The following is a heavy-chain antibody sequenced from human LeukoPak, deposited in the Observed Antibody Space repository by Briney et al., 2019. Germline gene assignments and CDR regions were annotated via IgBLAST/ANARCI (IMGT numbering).Heavy chain of an antibody. CDR1: GFTVSSDY. Sequence: GALRLSCAASGFTVSSDYMTWARQAPGKGLEWVSVIHTDGTTHYADSVKGRFTISRDKSTNTLYLRMDSLRAEDTAVYYCARHDYAEYWGQGTLVTVSS. J-gene: IGHJ4*02. V-gene: IGHV3-53*01. CDR3: ARHDYAEY. CDR2: IHTDGTT.